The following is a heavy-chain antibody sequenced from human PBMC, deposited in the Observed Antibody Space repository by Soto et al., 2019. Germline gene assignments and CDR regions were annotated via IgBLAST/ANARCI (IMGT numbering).Heavy chain of an antibody. D-gene: IGHD6-19*01. CDR1: GGHIRIYH. Sequence: SETLSLTCTVSGGHIRIYHWSWIPQPPGKALEWIGYIYYSGSTNYNPSLKSRVTISVETSKNQFSLKLSSVTAADTAVYYCARTIAVAGTSDWFDPCGQGTLVTVSS. CDR3: ARTIAVAGTSDWFDP. J-gene: IGHJ5*02. V-gene: IGHV4-59*01. CDR2: IYYSGST.